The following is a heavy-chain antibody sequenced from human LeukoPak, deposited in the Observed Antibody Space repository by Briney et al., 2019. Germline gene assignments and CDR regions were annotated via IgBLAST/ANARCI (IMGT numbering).Heavy chain of an antibody. D-gene: IGHD3-10*01. CDR2: IYYSGST. J-gene: IGHJ6*02. CDR1: GGSISSASHY. CDR3: ARVGYGSGSYFYGVDV. V-gene: IGHV4-39*07. Sequence: SETLSLTCSVSGGSISSASHYWGWIRQPPGKGLEWIGSIYYSGSTYYNPSFKSRVTISVDTSKNQFSLKLSSVTAADTAVYYCARVGYGSGSYFYGVDVWGQGTTVTVSS.